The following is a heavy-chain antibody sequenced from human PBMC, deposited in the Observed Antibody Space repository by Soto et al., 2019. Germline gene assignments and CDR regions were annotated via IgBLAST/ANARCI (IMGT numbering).Heavy chain of an antibody. J-gene: IGHJ5*02. CDR3: AIAKLVPAYWEWFDP. CDR2: MSYSGSG. D-gene: IGHD2-2*01. CDR1: GTSISSGGYY. V-gene: IGHV4-31*03. Sequence: QVQLQESGPGLVKPSQTLSLTCTVSGTSISSGGYYWGWIRQHPGMGREWIGYMSYSGSGYNNPSMKSRVTISVDTSKNEFSLKLSSVTAADTAVYFCAIAKLVPAYWEWFDPWGQGTLVTVSS.